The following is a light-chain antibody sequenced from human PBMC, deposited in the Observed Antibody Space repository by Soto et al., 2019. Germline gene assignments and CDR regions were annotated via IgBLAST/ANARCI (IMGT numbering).Light chain of an antibody. Sequence: QSVLTQPPSVSGAPGQRVTISCTGSSSNIGAGYDVHWYQQLPGTAPKLLIYDNNNRPSGVPDRFSGSKSGTSASLAITGLQAEDEADYYCQSYDSSLSGYVFGIGTKLTVL. V-gene: IGLV1-40*01. J-gene: IGLJ1*01. CDR1: SSNIGAGYD. CDR2: DNN. CDR3: QSYDSSLSGYV.